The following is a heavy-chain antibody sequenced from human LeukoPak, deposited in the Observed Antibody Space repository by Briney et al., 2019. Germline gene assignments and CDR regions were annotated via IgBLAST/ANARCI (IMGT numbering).Heavy chain of an antibody. D-gene: IGHD1/OR15-1a*01. CDR3: ARDHTPGNNYHSDY. V-gene: IGHV1-69*15. J-gene: IGHJ4*02. CDR1: GGTFSSYG. Sequence: SVKVSFKASGGTFSSYGINWVRQAPGQGLEWMGRITPMFHTTNYAQKFQDRVTITADESTSTAYMELSSLRSEDTAVYYCARDHTPGNNYHSDYWGQGTLVTVSS. CDR2: ITPMFHTT.